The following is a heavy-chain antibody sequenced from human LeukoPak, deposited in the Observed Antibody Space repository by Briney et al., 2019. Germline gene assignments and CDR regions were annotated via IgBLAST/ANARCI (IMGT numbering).Heavy chain of an antibody. CDR3: AKKKRELRGFDY. V-gene: IGHV3-53*01. Sequence: GGSLRLSCAASGFTVSSNYMSWVRQAPGKGLEWVSVIGGSGGSTYYADSVKGRFTISRGNSRNTLYLQMSSLRAEDTAVYYCAKKKRELRGFDYWGQGTLVTVSS. CDR2: IGGSGGST. CDR1: GFTVSSNY. D-gene: IGHD1-7*01. J-gene: IGHJ4*02.